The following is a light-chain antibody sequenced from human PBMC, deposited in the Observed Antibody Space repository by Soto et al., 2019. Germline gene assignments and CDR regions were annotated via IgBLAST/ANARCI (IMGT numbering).Light chain of an antibody. J-gene: IGKJ1*01. CDR3: QHYNSYSEA. V-gene: IGKV1-5*03. CDR2: KAS. Sequence: DIQITQSASALSGSVGDRVTITCRASQTISSWLAWYQQTPGKAPKILIYKASTLKSGVPSRFSGSGSGTEFTLTISSLQPDDVATYYCQHYNSYSEAFGQGTKVDIK. CDR1: QTISSW.